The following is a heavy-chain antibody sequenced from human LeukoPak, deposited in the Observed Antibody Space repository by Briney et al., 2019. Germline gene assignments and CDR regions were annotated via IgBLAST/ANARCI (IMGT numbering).Heavy chain of an antibody. CDR3: ARGHGSGWYYDWFDP. V-gene: IGHV4-38-2*02. CDR2: VFRSGST. Sequence: SETLSLTCTVSDYSITSGYYWAWIRQPPGKGPEWIGSVFRSGSTSYNPSLRSRVSMSVDTVNNHFSLNLTSVTAADTAMYYCARGHGSGWYYDWFDPWGQGTLVTVSS. CDR1: DYSITSGYY. J-gene: IGHJ5*02. D-gene: IGHD6-19*01.